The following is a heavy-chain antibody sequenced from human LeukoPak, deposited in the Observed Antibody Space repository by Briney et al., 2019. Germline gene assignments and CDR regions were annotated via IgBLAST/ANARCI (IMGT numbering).Heavy chain of an antibody. CDR3: ARDRDRGYSYGFGNDY. D-gene: IGHD5-18*01. CDR2: ISAYNGNT. CDR1: GYTFTSYG. Sequence: ASVKVSCKASGYTFTSYGISWVRQAPGQGLEWMGWISAYNGNTNYAQKLQGRVTMTTDTSTSTASMELRSLRSDDTAVYYCARDRDRGYSYGFGNDYWGQGTLVTVSS. V-gene: IGHV1-18*01. J-gene: IGHJ4*02.